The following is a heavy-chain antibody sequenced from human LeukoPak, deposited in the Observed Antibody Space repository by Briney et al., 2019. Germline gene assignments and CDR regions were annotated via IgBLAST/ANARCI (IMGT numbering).Heavy chain of an antibody. V-gene: IGHV3-74*01. Sequence: GGSLRLSCAASGFTLSGYWMHWVRQVPGKGLVWVSRIDANGGGTTYADSVKGRFTISRDNAKTSLYLQMNSLRGEDTAVYYCVRNWGYFDYWGQGTLVTVSS. J-gene: IGHJ4*02. CDR1: GFTLSGYW. D-gene: IGHD7-27*01. CDR3: VRNWGYFDY. CDR2: IDANGGGT.